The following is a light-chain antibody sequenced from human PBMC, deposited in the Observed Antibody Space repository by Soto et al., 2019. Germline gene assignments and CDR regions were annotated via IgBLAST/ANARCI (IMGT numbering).Light chain of an antibody. CDR3: QSYDSSLSGHYV. Sequence: QSVLTQPPSVSGAPGQRVTISCTGSSSNIGAGYDVHWYQQLPGTAPKLLIYGNINRPSGVPDRFSGSKSGTSASLAITGLQTEDEADYYCQSYDSSLSGHYVFGTGTKVTVL. J-gene: IGLJ1*01. V-gene: IGLV1-40*01. CDR2: GNI. CDR1: SSNIGAGYD.